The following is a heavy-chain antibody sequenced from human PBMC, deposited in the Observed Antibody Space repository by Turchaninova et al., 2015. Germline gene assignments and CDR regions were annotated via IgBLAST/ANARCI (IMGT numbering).Heavy chain of an antibody. D-gene: IGHD2-2*01. Sequence: EVQLVESGGGLVQPGGSLRLSCAASGFPFRSCEMHWVRQAPGRGLELVSYISGSGTSISHADSVRGRFTISRDNAKNSLYLQMNSLRAEDTAVYYCARGSSPFYYWGQGTLVTVS. CDR1: GFPFRSCE. J-gene: IGHJ4*02. CDR2: ISGSGTSI. CDR3: ARGSSPFYY. V-gene: IGHV3-48*03.